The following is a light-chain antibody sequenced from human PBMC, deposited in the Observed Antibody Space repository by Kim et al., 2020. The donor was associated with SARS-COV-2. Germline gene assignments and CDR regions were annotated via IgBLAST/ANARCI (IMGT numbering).Light chain of an antibody. J-gene: IGKJ1*01. CDR1: QSVDGW. Sequence: DIQMNQSPSTLSAFVGDRVTMTCRASQSVDGWLAWYQQKPGKAPRLLIYQASKLASGVPSRVSGSGSGTDFTLTVSNLQSDDSAVYYCKQYETYWTFGPGTKVDIK. V-gene: IGKV1-5*03. CDR2: QAS. CDR3: KQYETYWT.